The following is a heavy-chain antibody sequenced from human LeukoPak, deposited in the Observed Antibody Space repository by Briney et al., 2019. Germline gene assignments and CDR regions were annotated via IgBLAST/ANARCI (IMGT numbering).Heavy chain of an antibody. V-gene: IGHV3-23*01. Sequence: PGGSLRLSCAASGFIFSSYAMSWVRQAPGKGLEWVSAISGSGGSTYYADSVKGRFTISRDNSKNTLYLQMNSLRAEDTAVYYCAKSPYSSSSGPSGCWGQGTLVTVSP. CDR2: ISGSGGST. CDR3: AKSPYSSSSGPSGC. D-gene: IGHD6-6*01. CDR1: GFIFSSYA. J-gene: IGHJ4*02.